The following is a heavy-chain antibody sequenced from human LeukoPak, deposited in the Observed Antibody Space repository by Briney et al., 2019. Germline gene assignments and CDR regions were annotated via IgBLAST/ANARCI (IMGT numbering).Heavy chain of an antibody. D-gene: IGHD6-13*01. Sequence: ASVKVSCKASGYTFTSHGISWVRQAPGQGLEWMGWISAYNGNTNYAQKLQGRVTMTTDTSTSTAYMELRSLRSDDTAVYYCARDEQGYYYYYMDVWGKGTTVTVSS. V-gene: IGHV1-18*01. CDR1: GYTFTSHG. J-gene: IGHJ6*03. CDR2: ISAYNGNT. CDR3: ARDEQGYYYYYMDV.